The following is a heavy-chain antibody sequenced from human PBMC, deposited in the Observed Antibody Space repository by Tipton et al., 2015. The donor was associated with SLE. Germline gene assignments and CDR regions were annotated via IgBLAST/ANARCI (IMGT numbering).Heavy chain of an antibody. J-gene: IGHJ6*03. D-gene: IGHD6-6*01. V-gene: IGHV4-59*01. CDR1: GGSISSYY. CDR2: IYYSGST. CDR3: ARAGGIAARSYYYYYYYMDV. Sequence: TLSLTCTVSGGSISSYYWSWIRQPPGKGLEWIGYIYYSGSTNYNPSLKSRVTISVDTSKNQFSLKLSSVAAADTAVYYCARAGGIAARSYYYYYYYMDVWGKGTTFTVSS.